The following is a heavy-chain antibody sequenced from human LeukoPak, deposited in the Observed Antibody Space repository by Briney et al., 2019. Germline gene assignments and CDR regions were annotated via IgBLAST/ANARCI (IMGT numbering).Heavy chain of an antibody. Sequence: PGGSLRLSCAASGFTFSSYEMNWVRQAPGKGLEWVSYISSSGSTIYYADSVKGRFTISRDNAKNSLYLQMNSLRAEDTAVYYCASLEPDYDILTGYYNREGRGYWGQGTLVTVSS. D-gene: IGHD3-9*01. CDR2: ISSSGSTI. V-gene: IGHV3-48*03. J-gene: IGHJ4*02. CDR3: ASLEPDYDILTGYYNREGRGY. CDR1: GFTFSSYE.